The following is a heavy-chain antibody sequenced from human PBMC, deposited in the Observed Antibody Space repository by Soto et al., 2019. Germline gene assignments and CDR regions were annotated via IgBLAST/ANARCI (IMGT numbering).Heavy chain of an antibody. CDR1: GFTFSSYA. CDR2: ISGSGGST. Sequence: GGSLRLSCAASGFTFSSYAMSWVRQAPGKGLEWVSAISGSGGSTYYADSVKGRFTISRENSKNTLYLQMNSLRAEDTAVYYCAKKKAVVVVAAEYAFDIWGQGTMVTVSS. D-gene: IGHD2-15*01. V-gene: IGHV3-23*01. CDR3: AKKKAVVVVAAEYAFDI. J-gene: IGHJ3*02.